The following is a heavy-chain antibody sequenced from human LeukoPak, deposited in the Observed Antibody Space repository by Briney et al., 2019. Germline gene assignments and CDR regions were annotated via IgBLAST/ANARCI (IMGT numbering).Heavy chain of an antibody. D-gene: IGHD3-3*01. Sequence: GGSLRLSCAASGFTFSSYSMNWVRQAPGKGLEWVSSISSSSSYIYYADSVKGRFTISRDNAKNSLYLQMNSLRAEDTAVYYCARDELWSGSAVSYWGQGTLVTVSS. J-gene: IGHJ4*02. CDR3: ARDELWSGSAVSY. V-gene: IGHV3-21*01. CDR1: GFTFSSYS. CDR2: ISSSSSYI.